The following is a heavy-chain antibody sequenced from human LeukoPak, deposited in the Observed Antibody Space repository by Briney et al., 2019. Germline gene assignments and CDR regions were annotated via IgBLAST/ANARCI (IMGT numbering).Heavy chain of an antibody. CDR3: ARESYSGGSIDY. V-gene: IGHV3-74*01. CDR2: INSDGSST. D-gene: IGHD6-19*01. Sequence: PGGSLRLSCAASGFTFSNYWRHWVRHAQGKGLVWVGRINSDGSSTIYADCVKGRFTISRDTAKNTLYLQMNSLRAEDTAVYYCARESYSGGSIDYWGQGALVTVSS. J-gene: IGHJ4*02. CDR1: GFTFSNYW.